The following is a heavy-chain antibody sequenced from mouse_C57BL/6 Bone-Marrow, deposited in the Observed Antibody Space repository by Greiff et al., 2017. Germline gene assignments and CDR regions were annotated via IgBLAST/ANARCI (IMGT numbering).Heavy chain of an antibody. D-gene: IGHD3-2*02. CDR3: ARLDSSGWFAY. CDR1: GFTFTDYY. J-gene: IGHJ3*01. CDR2: IRNKANGYTT. V-gene: IGHV7-3*01. Sequence: EVQLVESGGGLVQPGGSLSLSCAASGFTFTDYYMSWVRQPPGKALEWLGFIRNKANGYTTEYSASVKGRFTISRYNSQSILYLQMNALRAEDSATYCCARLDSSGWFAYWGQGTLVTVSA.